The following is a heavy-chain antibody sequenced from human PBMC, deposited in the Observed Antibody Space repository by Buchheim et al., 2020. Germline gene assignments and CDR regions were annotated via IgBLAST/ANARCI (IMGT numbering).Heavy chain of an antibody. V-gene: IGHV3-30*18. CDR3: AKVGEAVAGDYYYYGMDV. D-gene: IGHD6-19*01. Sequence: QVQLVESGGGVVQPGRSLRLSCAASEFTFSSYGMHWVRQAPGKGLEWVAVISYDGSNKYYADSVKGRFTISRDNSKTTLYLQMNSLRAEDTAVYYCAKVGEAVAGDYYYYGMDVWGQGTT. CDR2: ISYDGSNK. J-gene: IGHJ6*02. CDR1: EFTFSSYG.